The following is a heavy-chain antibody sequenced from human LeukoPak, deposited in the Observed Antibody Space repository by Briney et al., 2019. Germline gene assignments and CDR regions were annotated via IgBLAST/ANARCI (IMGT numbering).Heavy chain of an antibody. CDR1: GFTFSSFA. D-gene: IGHD6-13*01. V-gene: IGHV3-23*01. CDR2: IGESGAST. J-gene: IGHJ3*02. Sequence: PGGSLSLSCAASGFTFSSFATNWVRQAPGKGLDWVSGIGESGASTYYADSVKGRFTISRDDSKNTLNLQLNSLRAEDTAVYYSAKTRSSWYGDAFDIWGQGTMVTVSS. CDR3: AKTRSSWYGDAFDI.